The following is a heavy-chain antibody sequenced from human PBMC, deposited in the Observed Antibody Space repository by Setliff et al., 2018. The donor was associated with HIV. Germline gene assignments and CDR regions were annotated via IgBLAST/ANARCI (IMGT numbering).Heavy chain of an antibody. D-gene: IGHD3-10*01. CDR3: ARLNYYGSGSSWKWGWVYFDY. CDR2: IYYSGST. Sequence: SETLSLTCTVSGGSISSSSYYWGWIRQPPGKGLEWIGSIYYSGSTYYNPSLKSRVTISVDTSKNQFSLKLSSVTAADTAVYYCARLNYYGSGSSWKWGWVYFDYWGQGTLVTVSS. CDR1: GGSISSSSYY. J-gene: IGHJ4*02. V-gene: IGHV4-39*01.